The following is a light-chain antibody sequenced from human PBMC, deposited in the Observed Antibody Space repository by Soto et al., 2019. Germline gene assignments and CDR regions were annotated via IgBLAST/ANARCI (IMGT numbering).Light chain of an antibody. CDR1: QSVNPY. CDR2: DAS. J-gene: IGKJ2*01. Sequence: EIVLTQSPATLSFSPGERATLSCRASQSVNPYLAWYQQTPGQAPRLLIYDASIRATGVPARFSGSGSGTDFTLTISSLEPEDSAVYYFEQRHHWIRTFGQGTKLEIK. V-gene: IGKV3-11*01. CDR3: EQRHHWIRT.